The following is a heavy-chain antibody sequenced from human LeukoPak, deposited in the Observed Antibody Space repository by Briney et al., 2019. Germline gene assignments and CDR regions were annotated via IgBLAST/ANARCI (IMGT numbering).Heavy chain of an antibody. CDR1: GFTFSSYG. Sequence: PGGSLRLSXAASGFTFSSYGMHWVRQAPGKGLEWVAFIRNDGSNKYYADSVKGRFTISRDNSKNTLYLQMNSLRAEDTAVYYCAKLSVGATPYWGQGTLVTVSS. J-gene: IGHJ4*02. CDR3: AKLSVGATPY. D-gene: IGHD1-26*01. CDR2: IRNDGSNK. V-gene: IGHV3-30*02.